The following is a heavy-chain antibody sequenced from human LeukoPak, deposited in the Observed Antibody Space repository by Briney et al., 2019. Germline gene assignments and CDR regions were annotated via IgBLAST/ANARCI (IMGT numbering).Heavy chain of an antibody. Sequence: GESLKISCKGSGYIFTSYWIGWVRQMPGKGLEWMGIIYPGDSDTRYSPSFQGQVTISADKSISTAYLQWSSLKASDTAMYYCARESPYYYDSSGPTRDYYYYGMDVWGQGTTVTVSS. D-gene: IGHD3-22*01. CDR3: ARESPYYYDSSGPTRDYYYYGMDV. CDR1: GYIFTSYW. V-gene: IGHV5-51*01. J-gene: IGHJ6*02. CDR2: IYPGDSDT.